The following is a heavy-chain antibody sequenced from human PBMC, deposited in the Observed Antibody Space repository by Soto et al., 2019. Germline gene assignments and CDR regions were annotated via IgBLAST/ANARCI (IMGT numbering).Heavy chain of an antibody. Sequence: GGSLRLSCAASGFTFSSYGMHWVRQAPGKGLEWVAVMSYDGSNKYYADSVKGRFTISRDNSKNTLYLQMNSLRAEDTAVYYCAKGSSSVYYYYYGIDVWGQGTTVTVS. D-gene: IGHD6-6*01. CDR2: MSYDGSNK. CDR1: GFTFSSYG. CDR3: AKGSSSVYYYYYGIDV. V-gene: IGHV3-30*18. J-gene: IGHJ6*02.